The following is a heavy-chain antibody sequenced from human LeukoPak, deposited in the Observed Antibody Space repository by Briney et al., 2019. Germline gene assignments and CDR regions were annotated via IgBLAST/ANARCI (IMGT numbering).Heavy chain of an antibody. Sequence: SETLSLTCTVSGGSISSSSYYWGWIRQPPGKGLEWIGSIYYSGSTYYNPSLKSRVTISVDTSKNQFSLKLSSVTAADTAVYYCAREGSGSPGYGMDVWGQGTTVTVSS. CDR2: IYYSGST. J-gene: IGHJ6*02. CDR3: AREGSGSPGYGMDV. V-gene: IGHV4-39*07. CDR1: GGSISSSSYY. D-gene: IGHD3-10*01.